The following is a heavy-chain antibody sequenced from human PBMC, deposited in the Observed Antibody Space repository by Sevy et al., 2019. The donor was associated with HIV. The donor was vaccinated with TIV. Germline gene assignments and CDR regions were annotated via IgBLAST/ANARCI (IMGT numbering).Heavy chain of an antibody. V-gene: IGHV4-4*07. J-gene: IGHJ4*02. CDR2: IYSNENT. D-gene: IGHD4-17*01. CDR3: ARTYGDYGTFDC. CDR1: GGSMSSYY. Sequence: SETLSLTCTVSGGSMSSYYWSWIRQPAGKGLEWIGLIYSNENTKYNPSLESRVTMSLDTSKNQFSLKLSYVTAADTAVYYCARTYGDYGTFDCWGQGILVTVSS.